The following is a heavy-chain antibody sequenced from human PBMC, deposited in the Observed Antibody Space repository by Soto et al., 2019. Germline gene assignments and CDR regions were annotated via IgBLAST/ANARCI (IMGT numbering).Heavy chain of an antibody. Sequence: GGSLRLSCAASGFTFSSYWMYWVRQVPGKGLMWVARINGDGTMTNYADSVKGRFTISRDNAKNTLYLQMNGLRADDTAVYYCSRGRSPYYGYFDPWGPGTLVTVSS. J-gene: IGHJ5*02. CDR3: SRGRSPYYGYFDP. CDR1: GFTFSSYW. CDR2: INGDGTMT. D-gene: IGHD3-3*01. V-gene: IGHV3-74*01.